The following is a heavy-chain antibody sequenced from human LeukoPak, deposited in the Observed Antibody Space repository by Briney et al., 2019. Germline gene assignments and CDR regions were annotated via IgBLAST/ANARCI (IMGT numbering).Heavy chain of an antibody. J-gene: IGHJ2*01. CDR3: AKDIGDYGDYWYFDL. V-gene: IGHV3-30*18. CDR1: GINISSYG. CDR2: ISYDGSNR. Sequence: GGSLRLSCAASGINISSYGMHWVRQAPGKGLEWVAVISYDGSNRYYADSVKGRFTISRDNSKNTLYLQMNSLTSEDTAVYYCAKDIGDYGDYWYFDLWGRGTLVTVSS. D-gene: IGHD4-17*01.